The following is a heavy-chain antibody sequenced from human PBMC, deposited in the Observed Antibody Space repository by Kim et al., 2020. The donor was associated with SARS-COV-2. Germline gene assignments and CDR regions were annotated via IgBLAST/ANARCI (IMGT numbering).Heavy chain of an antibody. Sequence: ASVKVSCKASGYTFTNYAIHWVRQAPGQRLEWLGWINAGNGNTKYSQKFQGRVTITRDTSASTAYLELSSLRSEDTAVYYCARGGAYCGGDCYSPPDYWGQGTLVTVSS. V-gene: IGHV1-3*01. CDR3: ARGGAYCGGDCYSPPDY. D-gene: IGHD2-21*02. CDR2: INAGNGNT. J-gene: IGHJ4*02. CDR1: GYTFTNYA.